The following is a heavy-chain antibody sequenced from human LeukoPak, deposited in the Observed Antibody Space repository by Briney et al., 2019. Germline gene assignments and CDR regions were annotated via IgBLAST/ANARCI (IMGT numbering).Heavy chain of an antibody. CDR1: GYTFTSYD. Sequence: ASVKVSCKASGYTFTSYDINWVRQATGQGLEWMGWMNPNSGNTGYAQKFQGRVTMTRNTSISTAYMELSSLRSEDTAVYYCARGRGWSSGWFPPFDCWGQGTLVTVSS. J-gene: IGHJ4*02. CDR3: ARGRGWSSGWFPPFDC. D-gene: IGHD6-19*01. V-gene: IGHV1-8*01. CDR2: MNPNSGNT.